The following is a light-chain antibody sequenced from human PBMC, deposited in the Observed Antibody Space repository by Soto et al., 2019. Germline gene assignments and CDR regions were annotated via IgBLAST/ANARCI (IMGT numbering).Light chain of an antibody. CDR2: DAS. CDR3: QQRSNWPRT. V-gene: IGKV3-11*01. Sequence: EVVLTQSPATLSLSPGERATLSCRASRSVTTHLAWYQQKPGQAPRLLIYDASNRATGIPPRFSGSGSGTDFTLTISSLEPQDSAVYYCQQRSNWPRTFGQGTRLEIK. CDR1: RSVTTH. J-gene: IGKJ5*01.